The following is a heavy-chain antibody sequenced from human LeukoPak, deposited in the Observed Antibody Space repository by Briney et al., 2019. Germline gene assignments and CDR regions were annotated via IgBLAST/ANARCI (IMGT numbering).Heavy chain of an antibody. V-gene: IGHV1-8*01. CDR3: ARGVGPGSSWYWFDP. Sequence: ASVKVSCKASGYTFTSCDIDWVRQATGQGLEWMGWMNPNSGNTGYAQKFQGRVTMTRNTSISTAYMELSSLRSEDTAVYYCARGVGPGSSWYWFDPWGQGTLVTVSS. J-gene: IGHJ5*02. CDR1: GYTFTSCD. CDR2: MNPNSGNT. D-gene: IGHD6-13*01.